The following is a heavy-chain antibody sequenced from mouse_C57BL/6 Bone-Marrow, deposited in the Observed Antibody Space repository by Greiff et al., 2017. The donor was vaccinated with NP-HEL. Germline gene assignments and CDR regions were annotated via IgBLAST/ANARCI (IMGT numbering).Heavy chain of an antibody. CDR1: GYTFTSYG. CDR2: IYPRSGNT. V-gene: IGHV1-81*01. Sequence: QVQLQQSGAELARPGASVKLSCKASGYTFTSYGISWVKQRTGQGLEWIGEIYPRSGNTYYNEKFKGKATLTADKSSSTAYRELRSLTFEDSAVYFCARRRVTTVVAKGGFDYWGQGTTLTVSS. J-gene: IGHJ2*01. D-gene: IGHD1-1*01. CDR3: ARRRVTTVVAKGGFDY.